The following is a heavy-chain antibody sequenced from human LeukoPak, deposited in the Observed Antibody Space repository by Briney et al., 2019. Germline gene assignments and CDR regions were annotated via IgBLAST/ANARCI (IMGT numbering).Heavy chain of an antibody. CDR2: ISYDGSNK. CDR1: GFTFSSYA. CDR3: ARDGRRYCSSTSCYTPFDY. J-gene: IGHJ4*02. D-gene: IGHD2-2*02. Sequence: GGSLRLSCAASGFTFSSYAMHWVRQAPGKGLEWVAVISYDGSNKYYADSVKGRFTISRDNSKNTLYPQMNSLRAEDTAVYYCARDGRRYCSSTSCYTPFDYWGQGTLVTVSS. V-gene: IGHV3-30-3*01.